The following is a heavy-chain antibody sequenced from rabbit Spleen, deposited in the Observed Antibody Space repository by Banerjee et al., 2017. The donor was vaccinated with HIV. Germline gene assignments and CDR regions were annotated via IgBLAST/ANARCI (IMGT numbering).Heavy chain of an antibody. CDR2: IAGSSSGFT. V-gene: IGHV1S45*01. Sequence: QEQLVESGGDLVKPGASLTLTCTASGFSFSSNDYMCWVRQAPGKGLQWISCIAGSSSGFTYSATWATGRFTISKTSSTTVTLQMTSLTVADTATYFCARDTSSSFSSYGMDLWGQGPLVTVS. D-gene: IGHD1-1*01. CDR3: ARDTSSSFSSYGMDL. J-gene: IGHJ3*01. CDR1: GFSFSSNDY.